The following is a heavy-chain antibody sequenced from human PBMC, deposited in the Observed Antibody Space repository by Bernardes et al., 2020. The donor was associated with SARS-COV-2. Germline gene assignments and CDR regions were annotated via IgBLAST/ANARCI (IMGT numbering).Heavy chain of an antibody. D-gene: IGHD6-13*01. CDR3: ARETIAAAGTPDYYYYYGMDV. V-gene: IGHV1-2*02. CDR1: GYTFTGYY. CDR2: LNPNSGGT. J-gene: IGHJ6*02. Sequence: ASVKVSCKASGYTFTGYYMHWVRQAPGQGLEWMGCLNPNSGGTNYAQKFQGRVTMTRDTSISTAYMELSRLRSDDTAVYYCARETIAAAGTPDYYYYYGMDVWGQGTTVTVSS.